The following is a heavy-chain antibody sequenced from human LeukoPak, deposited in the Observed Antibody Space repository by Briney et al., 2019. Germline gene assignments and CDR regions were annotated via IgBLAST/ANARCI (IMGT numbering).Heavy chain of an antibody. CDR1: GGSISSGSYY. V-gene: IGHV4-61*02. D-gene: IGHD2-15*01. CDR3: ARGRYCSGGSCYPLFDY. CDR2: IYTSGSI. J-gene: IGHJ4*02. Sequence: SETLSLTCTVSGGSISSGSYYWSWIRQPAGKGLEWIGRIYTSGSINYNPSLKSRVTISVDTSKNQFSLKLSSVTAADTAVYYCARGRYCSGGSCYPLFDYWGQGTLVTVSS.